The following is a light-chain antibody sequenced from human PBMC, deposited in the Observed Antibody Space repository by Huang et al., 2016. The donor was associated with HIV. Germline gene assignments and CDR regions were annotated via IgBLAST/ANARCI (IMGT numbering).Light chain of an antibody. CDR1: QTISDD. J-gene: IGKJ1*01. CDR3: QQTYSTPWT. Sequence: DIQMTQSPSSLPASIGDRVTITCRASQTISDDLNWYQQKPGKAPKVLIYDASRLQSGVPSRFSGSGSGTDFTLTTSSLQREDFATYFCQQTYSTPWTFGQGTKVEVK. V-gene: IGKV1-39*01. CDR2: DAS.